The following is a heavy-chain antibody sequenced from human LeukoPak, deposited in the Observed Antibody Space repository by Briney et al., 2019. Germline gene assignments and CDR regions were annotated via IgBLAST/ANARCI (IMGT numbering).Heavy chain of an antibody. Sequence: GGSLRLSCAASGFTFSSYAMSWVRQAPGKGLEWVSAISGSGGSTYYADSVKGRSTISRDNSKNTLYLQMNSLRAEDTAVYYCAKGVREYSGSYCFDYWGQGTLVTVSS. D-gene: IGHD1-26*01. CDR2: ISGSGGST. J-gene: IGHJ4*02. V-gene: IGHV3-23*01. CDR1: GFTFSSYA. CDR3: AKGVREYSGSYCFDY.